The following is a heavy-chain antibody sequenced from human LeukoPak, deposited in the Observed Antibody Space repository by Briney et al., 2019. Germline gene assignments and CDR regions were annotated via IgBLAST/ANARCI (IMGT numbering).Heavy chain of an antibody. Sequence: ASVKVSCKVSGYTLTELSMHWVRQAPGKGLEWMGGFDPEDGETIYAQKFQGRVTMTRDMSTSTVYMELSSLRSEDTAVYYCARDNPIYGDYAHYYYYMDVWGKGTTVTVSS. D-gene: IGHD4-17*01. CDR2: FDPEDGET. CDR3: ARDNPIYGDYAHYYYYMDV. J-gene: IGHJ6*03. CDR1: GYTLTELS. V-gene: IGHV1-24*01.